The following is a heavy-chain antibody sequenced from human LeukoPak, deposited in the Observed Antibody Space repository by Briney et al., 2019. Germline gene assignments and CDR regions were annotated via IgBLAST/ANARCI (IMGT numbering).Heavy chain of an antibody. Sequence: GGSLRLSCAASGLTFSSYAINWVRQALGKGPEWVSGITDNGRKTYYADSVKGRFSISRDNSKSTLYLQMSDLRAEDAAVYYCAKITVATTPNYWGQGTLVTVSS. J-gene: IGHJ4*02. CDR2: ITDNGRKT. CDR3: AKITVATTPNY. CDR1: GLTFSSYA. V-gene: IGHV3-23*01. D-gene: IGHD3-10*01.